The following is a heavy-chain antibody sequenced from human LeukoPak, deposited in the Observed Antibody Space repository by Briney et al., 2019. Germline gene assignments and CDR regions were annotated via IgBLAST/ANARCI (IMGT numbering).Heavy chain of an antibody. V-gene: IGHV1-2*02. CDR1: GYTFTGYY. CDR3: AREGVLLWFGEPSNWFDP. CDR2: INPNSGGT. J-gene: IGHJ5*02. D-gene: IGHD3-10*01. Sequence: GASVKVSCKASGYTFTGYYMHWVRQAPGQGLEWMGWINPNSGGTNYAQKFQGRVTMTRDTSISTAYMELSRLRSDDTAVYYCAREGVLLWFGEPSNWFDPWGQGTLVTVSS.